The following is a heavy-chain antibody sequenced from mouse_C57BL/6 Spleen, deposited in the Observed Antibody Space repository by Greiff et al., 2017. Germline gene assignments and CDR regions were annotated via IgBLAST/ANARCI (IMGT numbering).Heavy chain of an antibody. Sequence: VQLQQPGAELVKPGASVMLSCKASGYTFTSYWMHWVKQRPGQGLEWIGMIHPNSGSTNYNEKFKSKATLTLDKSSSTAYMQLSSLTSEDSAVYYCARHDYGLDYWGQGTTLTVSS. CDR1: GYTFTSYW. CDR2: IHPNSGST. V-gene: IGHV1-64*01. CDR3: ARHDYGLDY. D-gene: IGHD2-4*01. J-gene: IGHJ2*01.